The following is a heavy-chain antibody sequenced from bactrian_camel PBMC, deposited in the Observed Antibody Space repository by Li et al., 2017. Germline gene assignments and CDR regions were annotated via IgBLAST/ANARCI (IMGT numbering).Heavy chain of an antibody. J-gene: IGHJ4*01. CDR3: AAN. CDR2: VYSGGGSS. CDR1: GYSYSLNC. Sequence: VQLVESGGGSVQVGGSLKLACTFSGYSYSLNCLGWFRQAPGKEREGVATVYSGGGSSFYADSVKGRFTISFDNAKNTIYLQMNSLKPEDTAMYFCAANWGPGTQVTVS. V-gene: IGHV3S1*01.